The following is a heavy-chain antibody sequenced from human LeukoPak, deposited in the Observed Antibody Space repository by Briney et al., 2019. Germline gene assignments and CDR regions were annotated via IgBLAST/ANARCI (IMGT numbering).Heavy chain of an antibody. V-gene: IGHV3-9*01. Sequence: SLRLSCAASGFTFDDYAMHWVRQAPGKGLEWVSGISWNSGSIGYADSVKGRFTISRDNAKNSLYLQMNSLRAEDTALYYCAKDWAFGGSYYGHDAFDIWGQGTMATVSS. CDR1: GFTFDDYA. CDR2: ISWNSGSI. CDR3: AKDWAFGGSYYGHDAFDI. D-gene: IGHD1-26*01. J-gene: IGHJ3*02.